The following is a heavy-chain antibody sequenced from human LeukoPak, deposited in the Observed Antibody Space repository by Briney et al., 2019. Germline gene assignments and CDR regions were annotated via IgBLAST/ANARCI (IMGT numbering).Heavy chain of an antibody. CDR1: GFTFSSYG. Sequence: GGSLRLSCAASGFTFSSYGMHWVRQAPGKGLEWVAVIWYDGSNKYYADSVKGRFTISRDNSKNTLYLQMNSLRAEDTAVYYCAGGESNGGSCLSTFDYWGQGTLVTVSS. V-gene: IGHV3-33*01. CDR3: AGGESNGGSCLSTFDY. J-gene: IGHJ4*02. D-gene: IGHD2-15*01. CDR2: IWYDGSNK.